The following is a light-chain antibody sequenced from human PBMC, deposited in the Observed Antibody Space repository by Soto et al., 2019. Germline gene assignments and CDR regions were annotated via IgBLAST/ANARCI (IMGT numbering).Light chain of an antibody. CDR1: RTVSITY. Sequence: VVTQSPGTLSLSPGESATLSCRASRTVSITYLTWYQQKPGQAPRLLIFGASKRATGIPDRFSGSGSGRDFTLTISGLEPEDFAVYYCQQYGSSPLISFGQGTRLEIK. CDR2: GAS. CDR3: QQYGSSPLIS. V-gene: IGKV3-20*01. J-gene: IGKJ5*01.